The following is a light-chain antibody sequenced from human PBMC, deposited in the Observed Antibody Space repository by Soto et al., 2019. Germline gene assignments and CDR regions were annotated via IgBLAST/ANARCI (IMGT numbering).Light chain of an antibody. Sequence: DIQMTQSPSSLSASVGDRVTITCRASQYVSDYLNWYQHQPGKAPKLLIYDSSKLETGVPSRVSGSGFGTDFSFTIASLHPEDAATYFCQSYRGLPLFGPGT. J-gene: IGKJ3*01. CDR2: DSS. V-gene: IGKV1-33*01. CDR1: QYVSDY. CDR3: QSYRGLPL.